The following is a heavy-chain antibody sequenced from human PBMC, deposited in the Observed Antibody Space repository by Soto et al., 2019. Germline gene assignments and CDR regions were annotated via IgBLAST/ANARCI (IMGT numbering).Heavy chain of an antibody. CDR3: ARDHLTTAQNYYYYYYMDV. D-gene: IGHD3-9*01. CDR2: IYYRGST. CDR1: GGSISSSSYY. J-gene: IGHJ6*03. V-gene: IGHV4-39*07. Sequence: PSETLSLTCTVSGGSISSSSYYWGWIRQPPGKGLEWIGSIYYRGSTYYADPVKGRFTISRDNAKNSLYLQMNSLRAEDTAVYYCARDHLTTAQNYYYYYYMDVWGKGTTVTVSS.